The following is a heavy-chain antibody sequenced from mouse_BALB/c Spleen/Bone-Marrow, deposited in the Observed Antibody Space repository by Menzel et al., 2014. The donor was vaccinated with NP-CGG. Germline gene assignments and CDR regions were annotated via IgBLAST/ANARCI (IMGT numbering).Heavy chain of an antibody. CDR2: ILPGGGST. CDR3: AKGGHVMDY. D-gene: IGHD1-1*02. CDR1: GYTFSDYW. Sequence: VQLQQSGAELMKPGASVMISCKATGYTFSDYWIEWVKQRPGHGLEWIGEILPGGGSTNYNENFKSKATFTADTSSNTAYMQLSSLTSEDSAVYYCAKGGHVMDYWGQGTSVTVSS. V-gene: IGHV1-9*01. J-gene: IGHJ4*01.